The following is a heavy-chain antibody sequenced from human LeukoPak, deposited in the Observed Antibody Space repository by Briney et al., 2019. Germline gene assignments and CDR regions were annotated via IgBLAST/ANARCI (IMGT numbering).Heavy chain of an antibody. CDR2: VAHKGPT. Sequence: SETLSLTCAVYGAYLSDYYWSWIRQPPGKGLQWIGEVAHKGPTVYGPTLNRKYNPSFKSRVTISVDTSKNHCSLRLSSVTAADTAVYYCARGDPVGLFDDWGQGILVTVSS. D-gene: IGHD1-26*01. J-gene: IGHJ4*02. CDR3: ARGDPVGLFDD. V-gene: IGHV4-34*01. CDR1: GAYLSDYY.